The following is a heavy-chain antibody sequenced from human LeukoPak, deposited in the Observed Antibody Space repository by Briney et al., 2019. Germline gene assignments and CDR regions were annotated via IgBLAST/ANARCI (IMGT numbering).Heavy chain of an antibody. CDR2: ISSSSSYI. V-gene: IGHV3-21*01. J-gene: IGHJ6*02. CDR3: ARAVRKVTTQTYYGMDV. Sequence: GGSLRLSCAASGFTFSSYSMNWVRQAPGKGLDWVSSISSSSSYIYYADSVKGRFTISRDNVKNSLYLQMNSLRAEDTAVYYCARAVRKVTTQTYYGMDVWGQGTTVTVSS. D-gene: IGHD4-17*01. CDR1: GFTFSSYS.